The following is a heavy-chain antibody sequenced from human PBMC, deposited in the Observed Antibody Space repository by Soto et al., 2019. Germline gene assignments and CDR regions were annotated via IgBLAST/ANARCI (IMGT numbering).Heavy chain of an antibody. D-gene: IGHD1-26*01. CDR3: GRDRVVGGTESSGREVGY. CDR2: IWYDGSNK. CDR1: GFTFSTYG. V-gene: IGHV3-33*01. J-gene: IGHJ4*02. Sequence: GGSLRLSCTASGFTFSTYGMHWVRQAPGKGLEWVAVIWYDGSNKYYADSVKGRFTISRDNSKNTLYLQMSSLRAEDTALYYCGRDRVVGGTESSGREVGYWGQGTLVTVSS.